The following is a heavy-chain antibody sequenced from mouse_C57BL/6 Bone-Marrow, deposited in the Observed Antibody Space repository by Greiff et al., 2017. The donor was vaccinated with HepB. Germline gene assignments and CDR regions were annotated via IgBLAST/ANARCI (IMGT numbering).Heavy chain of an antibody. CDR2: IDPETGGT. Sequence: QVQLKQSGAELVRPGASVTLSCKASGYTFTDYEMHWVKQTPVHGLEWIGAIDPETGGTAYNQKFKGKAILTSDKSSSTAYMELRSLTSEDSAVYYCTRTAVPYAMDYWGQGTSVTVSS. D-gene: IGHD1-2*01. CDR1: GYTFTDYE. V-gene: IGHV1-15*01. J-gene: IGHJ4*01. CDR3: TRTAVPYAMDY.